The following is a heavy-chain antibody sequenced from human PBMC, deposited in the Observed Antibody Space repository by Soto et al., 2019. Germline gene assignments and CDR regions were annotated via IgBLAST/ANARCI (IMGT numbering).Heavy chain of an antibody. Sequence: ASVKVSCKASGYTFTSYGISWVRQAPGQGLEWMGWISAYNVNTNYAQKLQGRVTMTTDTSTSTAYMELRSLRSDDTAVYYCARVRDSSGWYPNFDYWGQGTLVTVSS. CDR1: GYTFTSYG. J-gene: IGHJ4*02. CDR2: ISAYNVNT. CDR3: ARVRDSSGWYPNFDY. D-gene: IGHD6-19*01. V-gene: IGHV1-18*01.